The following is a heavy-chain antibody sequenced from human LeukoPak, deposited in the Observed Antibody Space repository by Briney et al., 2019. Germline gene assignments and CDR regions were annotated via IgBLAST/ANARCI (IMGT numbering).Heavy chain of an antibody. D-gene: IGHD5-12*01. CDR3: ARGYSGYHGYYFDY. J-gene: IGHJ4*02. CDR1: GGSIRSGSYS. V-gene: IGHV4-61*02. Sequence: SETLSLTCTVSGGSIRSGSYSWSWIRRPAGKGLEWIGRIYTSGSTNHNPSLKSRVSISVDASKNQFSLKLRSVTAADTAVYYCARGYSGYHGYYFDYWGQGTLVTVSS. CDR2: IYTSGST.